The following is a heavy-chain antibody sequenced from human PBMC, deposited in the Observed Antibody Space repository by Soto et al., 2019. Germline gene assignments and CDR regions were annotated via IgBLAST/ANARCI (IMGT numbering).Heavy chain of an antibody. CDR1: GFTFSSST. D-gene: IGHD4-17*01. CDR3: ASGSYGDYSD. J-gene: IGHJ4*02. Sequence: GGSLRLSCAASGFTFSSSTMNWVRQAPGKGLEWVSSISSDSVWIYYAASVKGRFTISRDNAKNSLFLQMSSLRAEDTAVYYCASGSYGDYSDWGQGTLVTVSS. CDR2: ISSDSVWI. V-gene: IGHV3-21*01.